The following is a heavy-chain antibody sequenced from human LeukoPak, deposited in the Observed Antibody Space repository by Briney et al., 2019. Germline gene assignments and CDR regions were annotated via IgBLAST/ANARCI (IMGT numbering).Heavy chain of an antibody. V-gene: IGHV1-2*02. CDR1: GYTFTGYY. CDR3: ARVTHDSSGYYFVY. D-gene: IGHD3-22*01. J-gene: IGHJ4*02. Sequence: GASVKVSCKASGYTFTGYYMHWVRQAPGQGLEWMGWISPNSGGTNYAQKFQGRVTMTRDASIGTAYMELSRLRSDDTAVYYCARVTHDSSGYYFVYWGQGTLVTVSS. CDR2: ISPNSGGT.